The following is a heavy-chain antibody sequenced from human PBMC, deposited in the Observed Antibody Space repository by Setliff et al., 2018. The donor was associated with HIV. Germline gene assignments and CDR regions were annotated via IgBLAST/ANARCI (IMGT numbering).Heavy chain of an antibody. Sequence: ASVKVSCKASGYTVTDYYMHWVRQAPAQGLEWMGWINPNSGGTKYAQKFQGRVTMTRDTSISTAYMELRTLRSDDTAVYYCARDLRRYSYGQDGFDIWGQGTMVTVSS. V-gene: IGHV1-2*02. J-gene: IGHJ3*02. D-gene: IGHD5-18*01. CDR2: INPNSGGT. CDR3: ARDLRRYSYGQDGFDI. CDR1: GYTVTDYY.